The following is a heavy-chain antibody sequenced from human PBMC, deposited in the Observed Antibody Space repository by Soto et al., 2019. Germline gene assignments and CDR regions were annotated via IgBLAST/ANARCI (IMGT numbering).Heavy chain of an antibody. CDR1: GGTFSSRT. CDR2: IIPALGTA. J-gene: IGHJ2*01. D-gene: IGHD4-17*01. CDR3: ARPDFGDYWYFDL. Sequence: QDQLVQCGAEVKKPGSSVKVSCKASGGTFSSRTFSWVRQALGQGLEWMGRIIPALGTATYAQKFQGRVTITADESATTVYMELNSLRSEDTAVYYCARPDFGDYWYFDLWGRGTLVTVSS. V-gene: IGHV1-69*08.